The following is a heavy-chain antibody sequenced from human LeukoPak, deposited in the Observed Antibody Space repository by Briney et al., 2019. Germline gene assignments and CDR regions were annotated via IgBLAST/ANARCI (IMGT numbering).Heavy chain of an antibody. Sequence: GGSLRLSCAASGFTFRSYWMSWVRQAPGKGLEWVANIKQDGSEKYYVDSVKGRFTISRDNAKNSLYLQMNSLRAEDTAVYYCARGGTGPLRYFGYGMDVWGQGTTVTVSS. V-gene: IGHV3-7*04. CDR1: GFTFRSYW. D-gene: IGHD3-9*01. J-gene: IGHJ6*02. CDR3: ARGGTGPLRYFGYGMDV. CDR2: IKQDGSEK.